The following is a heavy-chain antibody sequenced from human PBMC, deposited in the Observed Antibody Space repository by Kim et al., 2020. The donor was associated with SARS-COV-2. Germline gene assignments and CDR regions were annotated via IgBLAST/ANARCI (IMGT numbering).Heavy chain of an antibody. Sequence: SETLSLTCTVSGDSISSYYWSWIRQPPGKGLEWIGYIYYSGSTKYNPSLKSRVTISADTSKNQFSLKLSSVTAADTAVYYCARYYCSSSTCYYFDYWGQGTLSPSPQ. CDR1: GDSISSYY. CDR3: ARYYCSSSTCYYFDY. D-gene: IGHD2-15*01. V-gene: IGHV4-59*01. J-gene: IGHJ4*02. CDR2: IYYSGST.